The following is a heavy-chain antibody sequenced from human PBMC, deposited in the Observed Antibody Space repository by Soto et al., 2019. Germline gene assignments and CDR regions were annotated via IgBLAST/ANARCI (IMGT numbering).Heavy chain of an antibody. CDR2: ISSSSSYI. J-gene: IGHJ4*02. Sequence: EVQLVESGGGLVKPGGSLRLSCAASGFSFSTYTMSWVRQAPGKGLEWVSSISSSSSYIYYSDSMKGRFTISRDNAKNSLFLQMNSLRLEDTAVYYCARSSLGILRSLEWSFDYWGQGTLVTVSS. D-gene: IGHD3-3*01. V-gene: IGHV3-21*01. CDR1: GFSFSTYT. CDR3: ARSSLGILRSLEWSFDY.